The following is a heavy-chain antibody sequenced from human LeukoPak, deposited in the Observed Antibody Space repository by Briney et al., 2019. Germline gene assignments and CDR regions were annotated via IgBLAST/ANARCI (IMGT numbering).Heavy chain of an antibody. CDR2: IYYSGST. V-gene: IGHV4-39*01. J-gene: IGHJ4*02. CDR3: AASGLVVVAATPFRFDY. Sequence: SETLSLTCTVSGGSISSSSYYWGWIRQPPGKGLEWIGSIYYSGSTYYNPSLKSRVTISVDTSKNQFSLKLSSVTAADTAVYYCAASGLVVVAATPFRFDYWGQGTLVTVSS. CDR1: GGSISSSSYY. D-gene: IGHD2-15*01.